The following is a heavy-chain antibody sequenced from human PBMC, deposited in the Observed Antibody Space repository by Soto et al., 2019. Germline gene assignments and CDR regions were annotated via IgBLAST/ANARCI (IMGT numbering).Heavy chain of an antibody. CDR1: GYTFTGYY. D-gene: IGHD3-3*01. V-gene: IGHV1-2*02. CDR3: ARDYDFWSGYYSNYGMDV. Sequence: ASVKVSCKASGYTFTGYYMHWVRQAPGQGLEWMGWINPNSGGTNYAQKFQGRVTMTRDTSISTAYMELSRLRSDDTAVYYCARDYDFWSGYYSNYGMDVWGQGTTVTVSS. J-gene: IGHJ6*02. CDR2: INPNSGGT.